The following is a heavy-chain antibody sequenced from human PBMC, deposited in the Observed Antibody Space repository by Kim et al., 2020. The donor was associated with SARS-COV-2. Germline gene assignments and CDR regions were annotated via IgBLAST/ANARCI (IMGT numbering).Heavy chain of an antibody. V-gene: IGHV3-21*01. CDR3: AREKNDGWGYCGGDCYSPYDY. CDR1: GFTFSSYS. CDR2: ISSSSSYI. Sequence: GGSLRLSCAASGFTFSSYSMNWVRQAPGKGLEWVSSISSSSSYIYYADSVKGRFTISRDNAKNSLYLQMNSLRAEDTAVYYCAREKNDGWGYCGGDCYSPYDYWGQGTLVTVSS. J-gene: IGHJ4*02. D-gene: IGHD2-21*02.